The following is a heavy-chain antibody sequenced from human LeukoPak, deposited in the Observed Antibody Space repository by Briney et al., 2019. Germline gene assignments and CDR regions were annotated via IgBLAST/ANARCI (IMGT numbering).Heavy chain of an antibody. J-gene: IGHJ4*02. CDR1: GFTFSSYA. CDR2: ISYDGSNK. CDR3: ARAQEWWIYDSSGYYFDY. D-gene: IGHD3-22*01. V-gene: IGHV3-30*04. Sequence: PGGSLRLSCAASGFTFSSYAMHWVRQAPGKGLEWVAVISYDGSNKYYADSVKGRFTISRDNSKNTLYLQMNSLRAEDTAVYYCARAQEWWIYDSSGYYFDYWGQGTLVTVSS.